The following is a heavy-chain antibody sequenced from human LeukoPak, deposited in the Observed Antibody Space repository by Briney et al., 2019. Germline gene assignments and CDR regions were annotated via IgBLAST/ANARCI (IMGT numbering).Heavy chain of an antibody. J-gene: IGHJ4*02. CDR3: ARDGLDCSSTSCYGDY. CDR2: ISSNGGST. D-gene: IGHD2-2*01. V-gene: IGHV3-64*01. Sequence: GVSLRLSCAASGFTFSSYAMHWVRQAPGKGLEYVSAISSNGGSTYYANSVKGRFTISRDNSKNTLYLQMGSLRAEDMAVCYCARDGLDCSSTSCYGDYWGQGTLVTVSS. CDR1: GFTFSSYA.